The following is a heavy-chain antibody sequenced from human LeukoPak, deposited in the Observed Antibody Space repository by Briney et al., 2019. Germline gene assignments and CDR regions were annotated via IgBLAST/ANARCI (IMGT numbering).Heavy chain of an antibody. D-gene: IGHD6-13*01. CDR2: INPNSGGT. Sequence: ASVKVSCKASGYTFTGYYMHWVRQAPGQGLEWMGWINPNSGGTNYAQKFQDRVTVTRDTSTSTLYMELRSLRSEDTAVYYCARGGVAASGASDIWGQGTMVTVSS. CDR1: GYTFTGYY. CDR3: ARGGVAASGASDI. J-gene: IGHJ3*02. V-gene: IGHV1-2*02.